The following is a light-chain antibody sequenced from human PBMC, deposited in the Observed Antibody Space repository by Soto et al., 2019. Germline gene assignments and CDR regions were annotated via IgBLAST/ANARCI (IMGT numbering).Light chain of an antibody. V-gene: IGLV2-14*01. J-gene: IGLJ1*01. CDR1: SSDVGGYNY. CDR3: SSYTSSSTPRYV. CDR2: AVS. Sequence: QSALTQPASVSGSPGQSITISCTGTSSDVGGYNYVSWYQQHPGKAPKLMIYAVSNRPSGVSTRFSGSKSGNTASLTISGLQAEDEADYYCSSYTSSSTPRYVFGTGTQLTVL.